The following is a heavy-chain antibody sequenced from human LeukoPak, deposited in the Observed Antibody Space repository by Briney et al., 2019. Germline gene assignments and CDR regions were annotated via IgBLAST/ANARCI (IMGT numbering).Heavy chain of an antibody. CDR1: GVSISSGGYY. Sequence: KPSETLSLPGSISGVSISSGGYYWSWIRQHPGKGIGWIGYMYYSGSTQHNPSLKSRVTISVDTSKNQFSLKLRSVTAADTAVYYCARPAVAGNVDAFDIWGQGTMVTVSS. J-gene: IGHJ3*02. CDR3: ARPAVAGNVDAFDI. V-gene: IGHV4-31*03. CDR2: MYYSGST. D-gene: IGHD6-19*01.